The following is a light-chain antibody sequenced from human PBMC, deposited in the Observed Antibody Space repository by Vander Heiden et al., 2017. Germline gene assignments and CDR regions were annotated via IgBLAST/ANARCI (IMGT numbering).Light chain of an antibody. CDR3: HQSSSLPLT. Sequence: DIVLTQSQAFQSVTPKEKVTITCRASQSIGSSLHWYQQKADQSPTLLIKYASQSISGVPSRFSGSGSGTDVTLIINSLEAEDAAAYYCHQSSSLPLTFGGGTKVEIK. CDR2: YAS. J-gene: IGKJ4*01. CDR1: QSIGSS. V-gene: IGKV6D-21*02.